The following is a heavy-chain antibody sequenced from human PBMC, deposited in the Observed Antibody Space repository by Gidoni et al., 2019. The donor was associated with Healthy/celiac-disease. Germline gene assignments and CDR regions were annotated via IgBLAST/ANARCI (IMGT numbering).Heavy chain of an antibody. CDR2: ISAYNGNT. V-gene: IGHV1-18*01. Sequence: QVQLVQSGAAVKKPGASVKVSCKASGYTFTSYGISWGRQAPGQGLEWMGWISAYNGNTNYAQKLQGRVTMTTDTSTSTAYMELRSLRSDDTAVYYCAREAFTSYGDYEDYYYYGMDVWGQGTTVTVSS. CDR3: AREAFTSYGDYEDYYYYGMDV. CDR1: GYTFTSYG. D-gene: IGHD4-17*01. J-gene: IGHJ6*02.